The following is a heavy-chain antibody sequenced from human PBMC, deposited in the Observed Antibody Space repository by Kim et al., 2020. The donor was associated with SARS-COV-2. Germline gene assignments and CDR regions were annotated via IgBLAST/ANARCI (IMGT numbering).Heavy chain of an antibody. CDR1: GGSVSSSRYY. J-gene: IGHJ4*01. Sequence: SETLSLTCTVSGGSVSSSRYYWCWVRQPPGKGLEWIGTIYYSGTTYYKPSLKSRVTISLDTSKNQFSLKVNSVTAADTAVYFCARHADSITVAAQFDYWG. CDR2: IYYSGTT. V-gene: IGHV4-39*01. CDR3: ARHADSITVAAQFDY. D-gene: IGHD6-19*01.